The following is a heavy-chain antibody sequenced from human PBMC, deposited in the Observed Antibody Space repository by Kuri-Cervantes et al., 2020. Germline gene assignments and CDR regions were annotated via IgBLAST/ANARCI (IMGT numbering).Heavy chain of an antibody. CDR2: IYYSGDT. Sequence: GSLRLSCIVSNDSIVHNYWSWIRQSPGKGLEWIGNIYYSGDTNYNPSLKSRVTISVDTSENQFSLKLSSVTAADTAVYYCAWGDGMDVWGQGTTVTVSS. V-gene: IGHV4-59*12. CDR3: AWGDGMDV. CDR1: NDSIVHNY. J-gene: IGHJ6*02. D-gene: IGHD3-16*01.